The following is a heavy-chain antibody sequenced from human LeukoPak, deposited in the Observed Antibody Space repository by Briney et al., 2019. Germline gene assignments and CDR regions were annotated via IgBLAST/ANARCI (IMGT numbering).Heavy chain of an antibody. Sequence: ASVKVSCKASGYTFTSYSINWVRQATGQGLEWMGWMNPNSGGSGPAQKFQGRVTMTWNTPISTAYMELSSLTSDDTAVYYCARGVRYYDSSGYYYVKRPFDYWGQGTLVTVSS. J-gene: IGHJ4*02. CDR1: GYTFTSYS. CDR3: ARGVRYYDSSGYYYVKRPFDY. D-gene: IGHD3-22*01. V-gene: IGHV1-8*01. CDR2: MNPNSGGS.